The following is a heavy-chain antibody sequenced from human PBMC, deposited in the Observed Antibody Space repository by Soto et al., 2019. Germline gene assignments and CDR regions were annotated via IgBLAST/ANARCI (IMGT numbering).Heavy chain of an antibody. CDR2: ISYDGSNK. V-gene: IGHV3-30*18. CDR1: GFTFSSYG. Sequence: GGSLRLSCAASGFTFSSYGMHWVRQAPGKGLEWVAVISYDGSNKYYADSVKGRFTISRDNSKNTLYLQMNSLRAEDTAVYYCAKDRGYCSGGSCYSDYYYYGVDVWGQGTTVTVSS. D-gene: IGHD2-15*01. CDR3: AKDRGYCSGGSCYSDYYYYGVDV. J-gene: IGHJ6*02.